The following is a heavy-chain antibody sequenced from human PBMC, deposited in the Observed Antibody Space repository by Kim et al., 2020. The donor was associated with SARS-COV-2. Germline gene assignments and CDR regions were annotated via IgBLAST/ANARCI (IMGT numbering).Heavy chain of an antibody. Sequence: ASVKVSCKASGYTFTYYTIHWVRQAPGQRLEWMGRINAGNGNTKSSQKFQDRVTITRDTSASTAYMELSSLRSEDAAVYYCARVGSRDGYNSELGLDSWGQGTLVTVSS. CDR3: ARVGSRDGYNSELGLDS. CDR2: INAGNGNT. V-gene: IGHV1-3*01. D-gene: IGHD5-12*01. J-gene: IGHJ4*02. CDR1: GYTFTYYT.